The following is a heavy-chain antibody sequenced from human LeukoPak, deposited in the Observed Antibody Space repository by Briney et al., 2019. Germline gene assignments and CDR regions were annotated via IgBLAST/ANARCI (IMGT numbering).Heavy chain of an antibody. CDR1: GFTFSSYW. CDR2: IKQDGSEE. Sequence: RGGSLRLSCAASGFTFSSYWMSWVRQAPGEGLEWVAHIKQDGSEENFVDSVKGRFTISRDNAKKSLYLQMNSLRAEDTAVYYCARGSSAGASLRHDYWGQGTLVTVSS. CDR3: ARGSSAGASLRHDY. D-gene: IGHD1-26*01. V-gene: IGHV3-7*01. J-gene: IGHJ4*02.